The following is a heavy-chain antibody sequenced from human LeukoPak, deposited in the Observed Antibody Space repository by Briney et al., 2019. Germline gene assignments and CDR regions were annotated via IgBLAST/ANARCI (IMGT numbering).Heavy chain of an antibody. CDR2: VYSSGST. J-gene: IGHJ4*02. CDR3: ARISVAGAGYDY. CDR1: GGSISNYY. V-gene: IGHV4-4*07. Sequence: SETLSLTCTVSGGSISNYYWSWIRQPAGMGLEWVGRVYSSGSTNYNPSLKSRVTMSVDTSKNQFSLNLNSVTAADTAVYYCARISVAGAGYDYWGQGTLVTVSS. D-gene: IGHD6-13*01.